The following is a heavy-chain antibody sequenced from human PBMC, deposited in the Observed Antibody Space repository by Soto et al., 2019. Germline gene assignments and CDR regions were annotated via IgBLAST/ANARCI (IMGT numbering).Heavy chain of an antibody. CDR1: GFTFSTYD. J-gene: IGHJ3*01. V-gene: IGHV3-33*01. D-gene: IGHD2-8*02. CDR2: IWYDGSKQ. CDR3: ARAYCVKSGTFDF. Sequence: QVQLVESGGGVVQPGRSLRLSCAASGFTFSTYDMHWVRQAPGKGLDWVAVIWYDGSKQDYADSVKGRFTIPRDNSKNRLFLQMNSLRGEDTAVYYCARAYCVKSGTFDFWGQGTRVTVSS.